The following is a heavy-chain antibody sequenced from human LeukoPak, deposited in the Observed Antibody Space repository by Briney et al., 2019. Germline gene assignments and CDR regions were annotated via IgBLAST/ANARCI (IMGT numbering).Heavy chain of an antibody. J-gene: IGHJ2*01. V-gene: IGHV4-59*12. CDR3: ARMSVNWYFDL. CDR2: IYYSGST. Sequence: SETLSLTCTVSGGSISSYYWSWIRQPPGKGLEWIGYIYYSGSTYYNPSLKSRVTISVDTSKNQFSLKLSSVTAADTAVYYCARMSVNWYFDLWGRGTLVTVSS. CDR1: GGSISSYY. D-gene: IGHD3-3*01.